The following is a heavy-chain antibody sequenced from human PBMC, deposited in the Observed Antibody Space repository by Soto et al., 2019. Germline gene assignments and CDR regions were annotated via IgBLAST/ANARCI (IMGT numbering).Heavy chain of an antibody. CDR3: AKDLGYSYGSYYYYYGMDV. CDR1: GFTFSSYA. D-gene: IGHD5-18*01. J-gene: IGHJ6*02. V-gene: IGHV3-23*01. Sequence: VSLRLSCAASGFTFSSYAMSWVRQAPGKGLEWVSAISGSGGSTYYADFVKGRFTISRDNSKNTLYLQMNSLRAEDTAVYYCAKDLGYSYGSYYYYYGMDVWGQGTTVTVSS. CDR2: ISGSGGST.